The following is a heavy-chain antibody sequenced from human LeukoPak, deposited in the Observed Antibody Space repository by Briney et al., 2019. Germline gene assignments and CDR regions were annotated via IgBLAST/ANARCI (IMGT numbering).Heavy chain of an antibody. Sequence: GGSLRLSCAASGFTVSSNYMSWVRQAPGKGLEWVSVIYSGGSTYYADSVKGRFTISRDNSKNTLYLQMNSLRAEDTAVYYCARGKGYCSGGSCYSWAFDIWGQGTMVTVSS. CDR1: GFTVSSNY. V-gene: IGHV3-66*02. CDR3: ARGKGYCSGGSCYSWAFDI. CDR2: IYSGGST. J-gene: IGHJ3*02. D-gene: IGHD2-15*01.